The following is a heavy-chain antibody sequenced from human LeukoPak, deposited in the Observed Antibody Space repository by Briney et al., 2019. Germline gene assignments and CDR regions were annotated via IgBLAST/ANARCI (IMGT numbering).Heavy chain of an antibody. D-gene: IGHD2-15*01. CDR3: AREPATFTTHYQPGPYGMDV. CDR2: INPSGGST. Sequence: EASVKVSCKASGYTFTSYYMHWVRQAPGQGLEWMGIINPSGGSTSYAQKFQGRVTMTRDTSTSTVYMELSSLRSEDTAVYYCAREPATFTTHYQPGPYGMDVWGQGTTVTVSS. V-gene: IGHV1-46*01. J-gene: IGHJ6*02. CDR1: GYTFTSYY.